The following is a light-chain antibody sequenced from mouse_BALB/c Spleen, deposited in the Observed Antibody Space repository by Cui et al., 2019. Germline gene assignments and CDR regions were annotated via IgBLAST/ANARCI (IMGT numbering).Light chain of an antibody. Sequence: DIQMTQSPASLSASVGETVTITCRASENIYSYLAWYQQKQGKSPQLLVYNAKTLAEGVPSRFSGSGSGTQFSLKINSLQPEDFGSYYCQHDYGTPYTFGGGTKLEIK. CDR2: NAK. CDR3: QHDYGTPYT. CDR1: ENIYSY. V-gene: IGKV12-44*01. J-gene: IGKJ2*01.